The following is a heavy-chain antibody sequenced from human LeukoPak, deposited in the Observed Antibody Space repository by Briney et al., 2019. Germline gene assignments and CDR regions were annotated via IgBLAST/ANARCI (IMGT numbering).Heavy chain of an antibody. Sequence: GGSLRLSCAASGFTFSDYYMSWIRQAPGKGLEWVSYISSSGSTIYYADSVKGRFTISRDNAKNSLYLQMNSLRAEDTAVYYCARVTSIAVAGTYYMDVWGKGTTVTISS. D-gene: IGHD6-19*01. J-gene: IGHJ6*03. CDR2: ISSSGSTI. V-gene: IGHV3-11*04. CDR1: GFTFSDYY. CDR3: ARVTSIAVAGTYYMDV.